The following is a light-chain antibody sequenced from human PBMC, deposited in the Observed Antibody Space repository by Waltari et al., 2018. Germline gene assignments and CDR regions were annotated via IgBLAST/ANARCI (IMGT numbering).Light chain of an antibody. CDR2: GAS. Sequence: EIVLTQSPGTLSLSVGEGATVPCRAREGVIRALAWYQQKPGQASRLLIYGASTRATGIPDRFSGSGSGTDFSLTISRLEPDDFAVYYCQHYLRLPVTFGQGTTVEI. J-gene: IGKJ1*01. CDR1: EGVIRA. CDR3: QHYLRLPVT. V-gene: IGKV3-20*01.